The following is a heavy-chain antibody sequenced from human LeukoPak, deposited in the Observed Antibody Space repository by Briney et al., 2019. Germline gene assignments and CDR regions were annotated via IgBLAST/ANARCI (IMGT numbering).Heavy chain of an antibody. Sequence: ASVKVSCKASGYTFTSYDINWVRQATGQGLEWMGWMNPNSGNTGYAQKFQGRVTITRNTSISTAYMELSSLRSEDTAVYYCARGREAQTTIFGVGVPRASSLDPWGQGTLVTVSS. D-gene: IGHD3-3*01. V-gene: IGHV1-8*03. J-gene: IGHJ5*02. CDR1: GYTFTSYD. CDR2: MNPNSGNT. CDR3: ARGREAQTTIFGVGVPRASSLDP.